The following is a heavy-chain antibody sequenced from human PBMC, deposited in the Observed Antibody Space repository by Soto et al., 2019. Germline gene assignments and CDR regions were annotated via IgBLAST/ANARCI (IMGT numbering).Heavy chain of an antibody. Sequence: SETLSLTCTVSGGSISSYYWSWIRQPPGKGLEWIGYIYYSGSTNYNPSLKSRVTISVDTSKNQFSLKLSSVTAADTAVYYCARLSIAARHWFDPWGQGTLVTVS. D-gene: IGHD6-6*01. V-gene: IGHV4-59*08. J-gene: IGHJ5*02. CDR3: ARLSIAARHWFDP. CDR2: IYYSGST. CDR1: GGSISSYY.